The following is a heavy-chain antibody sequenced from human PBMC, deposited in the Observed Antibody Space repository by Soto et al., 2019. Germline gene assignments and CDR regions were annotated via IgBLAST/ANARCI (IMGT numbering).Heavy chain of an antibody. CDR1: GGTFSSYA. CDR2: IIPIFGTA. Sequence: ASVKVSCKASGGTFSSYAISWVRQAPGQGLEWMGGIIPIFGTANYAQKFQGRVTITADESTSTAYMELSSLRSEDTAVYYCAYYDSSGSDNWFDPWGQGTLVTVSS. J-gene: IGHJ5*02. V-gene: IGHV1-69*13. D-gene: IGHD3-22*01. CDR3: AYYDSSGSDNWFDP.